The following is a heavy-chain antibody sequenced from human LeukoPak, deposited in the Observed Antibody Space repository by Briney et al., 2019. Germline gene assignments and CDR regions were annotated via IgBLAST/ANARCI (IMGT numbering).Heavy chain of an antibody. CDR2: IGQGERQM. J-gene: IGHJ1*01. Sequence: PGGSLRLSCVASGFAYSTTWMNWVRQAPGKGLEWVANIGQGERQMNYADSVKGRFGISRDNARNSLFLQLNSLRAEDTAVYYCASSYLKHWGQGTLVTVSS. V-gene: IGHV3-7*01. CDR3: ASSYLKH. CDR1: GFAYSTTW.